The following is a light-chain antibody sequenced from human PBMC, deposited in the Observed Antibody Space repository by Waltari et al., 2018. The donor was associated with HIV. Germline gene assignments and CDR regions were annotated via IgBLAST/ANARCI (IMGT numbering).Light chain of an antibody. Sequence: QSALTQPPSASGSPGQSVTISCTRTSSAIGGFVSWYQQHSGKAPKLMIYEVTKRPSGVPDRFSGSTSGNTASLTVSGLQAEDEADYYCGSYTGDESPDVVFGEGTKLTVL. CDR2: EVT. V-gene: IGLV2-8*01. CDR1: SSAIGGF. CDR3: GSYTGDESPDVV. J-gene: IGLJ2*01.